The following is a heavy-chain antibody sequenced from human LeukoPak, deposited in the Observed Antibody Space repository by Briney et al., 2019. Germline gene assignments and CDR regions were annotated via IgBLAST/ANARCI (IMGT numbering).Heavy chain of an antibody. D-gene: IGHD1-1*01. CDR1: GFTFSSYS. CDR2: ISSSSSTI. Sequence: GGSLRLSCAASGFTFSSYSMNWVRQAPGKVLEWVSYISSSSSTIYYADSVKGRFTISRDNAKNSLYLQMNSLRAEDTAVYYCARGGQGNWPTPFDYWGQGTLVTVSS. V-gene: IGHV3-48*04. CDR3: ARGGQGNWPTPFDY. J-gene: IGHJ4*02.